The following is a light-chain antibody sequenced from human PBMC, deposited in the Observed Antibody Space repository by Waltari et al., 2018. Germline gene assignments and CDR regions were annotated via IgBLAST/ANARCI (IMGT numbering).Light chain of an antibody. CDR3: QESYSLSWT. CDR1: QSISNH. J-gene: IGKJ1*01. Sequence: DIQMTQSPSSLSASVGDRVTITCRASQSISNHLNWYHQKPGKAPKLLIYAASSLQSGVPSRFRGSSSGTDFTLIISSLQLEDAATYYCQESYSLSWTFGQGTKVEIK. V-gene: IGKV1-39*01. CDR2: AAS.